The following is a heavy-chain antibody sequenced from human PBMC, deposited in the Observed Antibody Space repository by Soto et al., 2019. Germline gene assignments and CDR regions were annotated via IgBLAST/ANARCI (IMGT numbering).Heavy chain of an antibody. D-gene: IGHD5-12*01. J-gene: IGHJ1*01. V-gene: IGHV4-31*03. Sequence: KASETLSLTCTVSGGSIISGGHFWNWIRQHPGKGLEWIGYISYSGNTYYNPSLKSRVTISVDTSKNQFSLKMSSVTAADTAVYYCARDYSGYDFLHWGQGTLVTVSS. CDR3: ARDYSGYDFLH. CDR1: GGSIISGGHF. CDR2: ISYSGNT.